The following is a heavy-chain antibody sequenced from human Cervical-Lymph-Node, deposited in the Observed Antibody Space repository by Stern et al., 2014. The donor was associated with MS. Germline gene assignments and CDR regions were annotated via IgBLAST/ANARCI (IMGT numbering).Heavy chain of an antibody. CDR1: GYTFTNNW. CDR2: IYPDDSDI. D-gene: IGHD1-1*01. CDR3: ARPPPRRKWDDPNYGMDV. V-gene: IGHV5-51*04. Sequence: VQLVESGAEVKKPGESLKISCKGSGYTFTNNWIAWVRQMPGKGLEWMGIIYPDDSDIRYSPSLQGPVTISADKPISPASLRWSSLKAADSALYYCARPPPRRKWDDPNYGMDVWGQGTTVTVSS. J-gene: IGHJ6*02.